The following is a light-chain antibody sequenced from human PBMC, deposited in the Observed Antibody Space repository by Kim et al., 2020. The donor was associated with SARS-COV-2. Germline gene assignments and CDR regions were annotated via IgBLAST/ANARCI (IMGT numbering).Light chain of an antibody. CDR1: QSLSSSF. CDR2: GAS. V-gene: IGKV3-20*01. J-gene: IGKJ4*01. CDR3: QQHGS. Sequence: EIVLTQSPGTLSLSPGERAILSCRASQSLSSSFLAWYQQKPGQAPRLLIYGASSRATGIPDRFSGSGSGTDFSLIISRLEPEDFAVYYCQQHGSFGGGTKVEI.